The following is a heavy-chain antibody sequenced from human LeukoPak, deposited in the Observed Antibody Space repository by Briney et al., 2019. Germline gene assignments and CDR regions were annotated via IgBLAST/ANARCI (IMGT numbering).Heavy chain of an antibody. V-gene: IGHV3-30*18. J-gene: IGHJ4*02. CDR3: AKEGLRFFDF. D-gene: IGHD5-12*01. CDR2: ISNDGSSK. Sequence: GGSLRLSCTASGFTFSSTGMHWVRQAPGKGLDWVASISNDGSSKKYVDSVKGRFTISRDNSKRTLYLQMNSLRSEDTAVYYCAKEGLRFFDFWGQGTLVTVSS. CDR1: GFTFSSTG.